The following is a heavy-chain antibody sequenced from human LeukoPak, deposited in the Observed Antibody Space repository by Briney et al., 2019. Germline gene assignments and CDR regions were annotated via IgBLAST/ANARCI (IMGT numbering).Heavy chain of an antibody. CDR2: ISAYNGNT. CDR1: GYTFTSYG. CDR3: ARGAEQTYSSGWYYDY. J-gene: IGHJ4*02. Sequence: GASVKVSCKASGYTFTSYGISWVRQAPGQGLEWMGWISAYNGNTNYAQKLQGRVTMTTDTSTSTAYMELRSLRSDDTAVYYCARGAEQTYSSGWYYDYWGQGTLVTVSS. D-gene: IGHD6-19*01. V-gene: IGHV1-18*01.